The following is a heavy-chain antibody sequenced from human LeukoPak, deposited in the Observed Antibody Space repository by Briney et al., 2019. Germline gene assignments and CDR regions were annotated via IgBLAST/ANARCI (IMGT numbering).Heavy chain of an antibody. CDR2: IIPILGIA. D-gene: IGHD3-22*01. J-gene: IGHJ4*02. V-gene: IGHV1-69*04. CDR3: ATYNYDSSGYYRGVFDY. CDR1: GGTFSSYA. Sequence: ASVKVAFQASGGTFSSYAISWVRQAPGQGLEWMGRIIPILGIAHYAQKVPGRVTITADKSTSTAYMELSSLRSEHTAVYYCATYNYDSSGYYRGVFDYWGQGTLVTVSS.